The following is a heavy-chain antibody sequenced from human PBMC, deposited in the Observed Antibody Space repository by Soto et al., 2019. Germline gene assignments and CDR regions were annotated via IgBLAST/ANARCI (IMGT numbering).Heavy chain of an antibody. Sequence: PSETLSLTCAVYGGSFSGYYWSWIRQPPGKGLEWIGEINHSGSTNYNPSLKSRVTISVDTSKNQFSLKLSSVTAADTAVYYCARLRYGDYTRLEYYYYYYMDVWGKGTTVT. CDR3: ARLRYGDYTRLEYYYYYYMDV. V-gene: IGHV4-34*01. J-gene: IGHJ6*03. D-gene: IGHD4-17*01. CDR2: INHSGST. CDR1: GGSFSGYY.